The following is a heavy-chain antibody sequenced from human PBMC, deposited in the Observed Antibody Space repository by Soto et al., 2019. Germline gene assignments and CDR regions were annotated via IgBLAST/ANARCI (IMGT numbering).Heavy chain of an antibody. V-gene: IGHV3-21*01. J-gene: IGHJ3*02. CDR1: GFTFSSYS. Sequence: GGSLRLSCAASGFTFSSYSMNWVRQAPGKGLEWVSSISSSSSYIYYADSVKGRFTISRDNAKNSLCLQMNSLRAEDTAVYYCARDLRKGAFDIWGQGTMVTVSS. D-gene: IGHD3-16*01. CDR3: ARDLRKGAFDI. CDR2: ISSSSSYI.